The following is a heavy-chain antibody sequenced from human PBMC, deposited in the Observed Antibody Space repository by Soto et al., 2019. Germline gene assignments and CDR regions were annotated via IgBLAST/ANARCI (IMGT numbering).Heavy chain of an antibody. Sequence: GESLHISCKGSGYNFATHWIGWLLQMPGKGLEWMGIIYPGDSDTRYSPSFQGQGTISADKSISSAYLQWSSLKASDTAMYYGARHRRGDIVVVTAIPHYYYYGMDVLGQGTTVTVSS. D-gene: IGHD2-21*02. V-gene: IGHV5-51*01. CDR1: GYNFATHW. J-gene: IGHJ6*02. CDR3: ARHRRGDIVVVTAIPHYYYYGMDV. CDR2: IYPGDSDT.